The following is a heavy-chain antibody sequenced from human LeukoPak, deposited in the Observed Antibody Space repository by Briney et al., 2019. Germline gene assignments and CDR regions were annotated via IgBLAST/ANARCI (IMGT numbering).Heavy chain of an antibody. CDR3: AREGSVTGRAIDY. CDR1: GGSINSHY. Sequence: SETLSLTCTVSGGSINSHYWTWIRQPPGKGLEWVGYISYSGSTDYNPSLKSRVTISVDTSKNQFSLKLTSVTAADTAVYYCAREGSVTGRAIDYWGQGTLVTVSS. D-gene: IGHD6-19*01. J-gene: IGHJ4*02. CDR2: ISYSGST. V-gene: IGHV4-59*11.